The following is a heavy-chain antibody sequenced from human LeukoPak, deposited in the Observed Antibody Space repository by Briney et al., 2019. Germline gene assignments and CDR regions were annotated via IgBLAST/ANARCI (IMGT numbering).Heavy chain of an antibody. CDR1: GFTFSSYA. D-gene: IGHD1-14*01. CDR2: IYSAGNT. CDR3: ARYTPDHYYYYYMDV. V-gene: IGHV3-53*01. J-gene: IGHJ6*03. Sequence: GGSLRLSCAASGFTFSSYAMHWVRQAPGKGLEWVSFIYSAGNTHYSDPVKGRFTISIDNSKNTLYLQMNSLRAEDTAVYYCARYTPDHYYYYYMDVWGKGTTVTVSS.